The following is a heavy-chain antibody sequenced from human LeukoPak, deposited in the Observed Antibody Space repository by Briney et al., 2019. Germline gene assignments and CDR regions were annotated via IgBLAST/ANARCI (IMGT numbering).Heavy chain of an antibody. CDR2: INHSGST. CDR3: ARAPRMTSIAASYYYMDV. CDR1: GGSFSGYY. Sequence: PSETLSLTCAVYGGSFSGYYWSWIRQPPGKGLEWIGEINHSGSTNYNPSLKSRVTISVDTSKNQFSLKLSSVTAADTAVYYCARAPRMTSIAASYYYMDVWGKGTTVTVSS. J-gene: IGHJ6*03. V-gene: IGHV4-34*01. D-gene: IGHD6-6*01.